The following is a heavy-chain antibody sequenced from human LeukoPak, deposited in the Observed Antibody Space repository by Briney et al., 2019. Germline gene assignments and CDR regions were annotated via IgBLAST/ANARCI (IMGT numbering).Heavy chain of an antibody. D-gene: IGHD6-19*01. J-gene: IGHJ4*02. Sequence: PSETLSLTCTVSGDSISSGSYYWTWIRQPAGKGREWIGHLYTSGTTDYNPSLQSRVTISADTSKHQFSLRLTSVTAADTAVYYCARAGGSVGWYGTIDSWGQGTLVTVSS. CDR3: ARAGGSVGWYGTIDS. V-gene: IGHV4-61*09. CDR2: LYTSGTT. CDR1: GDSISSGSYY.